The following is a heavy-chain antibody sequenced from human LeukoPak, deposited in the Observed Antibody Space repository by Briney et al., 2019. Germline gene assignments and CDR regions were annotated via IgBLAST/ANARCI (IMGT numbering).Heavy chain of an antibody. V-gene: IGHV4-30-4*01. D-gene: IGHD4-17*01. CDR1: GGSISSWDYY. Sequence: PSQTLSLTCTVSGGSISSWDYYWSWIRQPPGKGLEWIGYIHSSGSTYYNPSLKSRVTISVDMSKNQFSLRLSSVTAADTAVYYCATKPNGDYYFDYWGQGTLVTVSS. CDR2: IHSSGST. CDR3: ATKPNGDYYFDY. J-gene: IGHJ4*02.